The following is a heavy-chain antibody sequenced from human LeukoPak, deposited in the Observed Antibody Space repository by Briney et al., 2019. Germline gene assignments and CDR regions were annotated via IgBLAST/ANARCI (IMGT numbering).Heavy chain of an antibody. CDR3: ARDWDWSGGSCYSGGLVY. Sequence: GGSLRLSCAASGFTFSSYGLRGVRHAPGKGLEGGAVIWYEGSNKYSAESVKGRFTLSRDNYKNTLYLHMNTARGEDTAGYYRARDWDWSGGSCYSGGLVYWGQGTLVTVSS. CDR2: IWYEGSNK. D-gene: IGHD2-15*01. J-gene: IGHJ4*02. CDR1: GFTFSSYG. V-gene: IGHV3-33*01.